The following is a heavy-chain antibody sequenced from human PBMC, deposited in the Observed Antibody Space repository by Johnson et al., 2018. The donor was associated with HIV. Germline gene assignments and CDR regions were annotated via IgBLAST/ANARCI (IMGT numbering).Heavy chain of an antibody. D-gene: IGHD5-12*01. J-gene: IGHJ3*02. Sequence: VLLVESGGGLVQPGGSLRLSCAASGFTFSRYWMHWVRQAPGNGLVWVSRITSDGSSTSYADSVKGRFTISRDNAKNTLYLQMNSLRAEDTAVYYCARDRRLADAFDIWGQGTMVTVSS. V-gene: IGHV3-74*01. CDR2: ITSDGSST. CDR3: ARDRRLADAFDI. CDR1: GFTFSRYW.